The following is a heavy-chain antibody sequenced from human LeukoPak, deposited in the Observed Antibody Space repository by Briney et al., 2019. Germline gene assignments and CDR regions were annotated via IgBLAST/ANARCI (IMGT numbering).Heavy chain of an antibody. CDR3: ATSPTVAAQVDC. J-gene: IGHJ4*02. Sequence: SETLSLTCSVSGGSTSSSDYYWAWLRQSPGKGLEWIGTSFYTGSTYFNPSLKSRVTILVDTSRNQVSLQLTSVTAADTAVYYCATSPTVAAQVDCWGQGTLVTVSS. V-gene: IGHV4-39*07. CDR1: GGSTSSSDYY. CDR2: SFYTGST. D-gene: IGHD6-13*01.